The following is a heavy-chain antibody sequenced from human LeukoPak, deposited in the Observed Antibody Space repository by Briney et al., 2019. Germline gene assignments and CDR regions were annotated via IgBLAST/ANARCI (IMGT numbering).Heavy chain of an antibody. CDR2: IKEDGSEK. D-gene: IGHD3-10*01. J-gene: IGHJ6*02. V-gene: IGHV3-7*01. CDR1: GFTFSNYW. Sequence: WGSLRLSCAASGFTFSNYWMTWVRQAPGKGLEWVANIKEDGSEKYYVDSVKGRFTISRDDAKNSLYLEINSLRVEDTAVYYCVRGWFLSVWSYHWDVWGQGTTVTVSS. CDR3: VRGWFLSVWSYHWDV.